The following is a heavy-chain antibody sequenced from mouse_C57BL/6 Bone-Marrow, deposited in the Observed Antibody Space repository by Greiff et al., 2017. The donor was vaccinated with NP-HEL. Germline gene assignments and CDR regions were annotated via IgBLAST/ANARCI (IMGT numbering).Heavy chain of an antibody. CDR2: IHPNSGST. D-gene: IGHD1-1*01. V-gene: IGHV1-64*01. CDR3: ARGYYGSSYVRYFDV. CDR1: GYTFTSYW. Sequence: QVQLKESGAELMKPGASVKLSCKASGYTFTSYWLHWVTQRPGQGLEWIGMIHPNSGSTNYNEKFKSKATLTVDKSSSTAYMQLSSLTSDDSAVYYCARGYYGSSYVRYFDVWGTGTTVTVSS. J-gene: IGHJ1*03.